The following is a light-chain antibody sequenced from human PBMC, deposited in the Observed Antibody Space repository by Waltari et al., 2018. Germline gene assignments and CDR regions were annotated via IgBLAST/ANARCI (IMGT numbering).Light chain of an antibody. J-gene: IGLJ2*01. CDR3: SSYTSSTVV. V-gene: IGLV2-14*03. CDR1: SSDVGGYNY. CDR2: DVS. Sequence: QSALTQPASVSGSPGQSITISCTGTSSDVGGYNYVSWYQQHPGKAPKLMIYDVSNRPSGVSKRFSGSKAGNTASLTISGLQAEDEADYYCSSYTSSTVVFGGGTKLTV.